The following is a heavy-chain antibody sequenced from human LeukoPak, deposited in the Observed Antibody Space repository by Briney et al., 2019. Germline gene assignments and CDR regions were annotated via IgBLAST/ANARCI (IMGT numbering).Heavy chain of an antibody. CDR2: ISGSGGST. J-gene: IGHJ5*02. V-gene: IGHV3-23*01. CDR3: ARSTVTTWGNWFDP. D-gene: IGHD4-17*01. CDR1: GFTFSSNA. Sequence: GGSLRLSCAASGFTFSSNAMSWVRQAPGKGLEWVSAISGSGGSTYYADSVKGRFTISRDNSKNTLYLQMNSLRAEDTAVYYCARSTVTTWGNWFDPWGQGTLVTVSS.